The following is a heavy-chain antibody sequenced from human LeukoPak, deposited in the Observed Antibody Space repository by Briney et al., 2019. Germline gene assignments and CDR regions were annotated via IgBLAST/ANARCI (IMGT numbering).Heavy chain of an antibody. Sequence: SQTLSLTCTVSGGSISSGGYYWSWIRQHPGKGLEWIGYIYYSGSTYYNPSLKSRVTISIDTSKNQFSLKLSSVTAADTAVYYCARSPVRHCYDSSGLDYWGQGTLVTVSS. J-gene: IGHJ4*02. D-gene: IGHD3-22*01. V-gene: IGHV4-31*03. CDR1: GGSISSGGYY. CDR3: ARSPVRHCYDSSGLDY. CDR2: IYYSGST.